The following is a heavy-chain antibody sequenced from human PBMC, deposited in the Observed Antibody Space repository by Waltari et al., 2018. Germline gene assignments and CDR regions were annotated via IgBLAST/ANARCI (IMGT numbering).Heavy chain of an antibody. J-gene: IGHJ3*01. CDR2: ISYTGAT. CDR3: ATYIGASIGTAAFDV. V-gene: IGHV4-39*01. D-gene: IGHD3-16*01. Sequence: GWIRQTPGKGLGWIATISYTGATYNNPSLKSRVTISGDTSKNQFSLKLTSVTAADTAVYYCATYIGASIGTAAFDVWGRGALVTVSS.